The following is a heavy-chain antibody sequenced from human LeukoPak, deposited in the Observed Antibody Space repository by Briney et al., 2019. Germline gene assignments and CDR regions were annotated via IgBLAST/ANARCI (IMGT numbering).Heavy chain of an antibody. V-gene: IGHV3-30*19. Sequence: PGGSLRLSCAASGFTFSSYGMHWVRQAPGKGLEWVAVIWYDGSNKYYADSVKGRFTISRDNSKNTLYLQMNSLRAEDTAVYYCARKGYGNPYYFDYWGQGTLVTVSS. D-gene: IGHD6-13*01. J-gene: IGHJ4*02. CDR1: GFTFSSYG. CDR3: ARKGYGNPYYFDY. CDR2: IWYDGSNK.